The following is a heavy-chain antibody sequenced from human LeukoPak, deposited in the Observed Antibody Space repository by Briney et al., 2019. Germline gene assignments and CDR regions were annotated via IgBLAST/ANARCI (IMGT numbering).Heavy chain of an antibody. CDR2: IKQDGSEK. Sequence: GGSLRLSCAASGFTFSSYWMSWVRQAPGKGLEWVANIKQDGSEKYYADSVKGRFTISRDNAKNSLYLQMNSLRAEDTALYYCAKNSGSGWYFFFDYWGQGTLVTVSS. CDR3: AKNSGSGWYFFFDY. J-gene: IGHJ4*02. CDR1: GFTFSSYW. D-gene: IGHD6-19*01. V-gene: IGHV3-7*03.